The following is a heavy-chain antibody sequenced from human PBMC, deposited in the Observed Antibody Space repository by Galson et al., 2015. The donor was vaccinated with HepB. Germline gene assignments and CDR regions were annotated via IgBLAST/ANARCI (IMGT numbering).Heavy chain of an antibody. Sequence: SVKVSCKASGYTFTSYGISWVRQAPGQGLEWMGWISAYNGNTNYAQKLQGRVTMTTDTSTSTAYMELRSLRSDDTAVYYCARGLTRGSSWRVFDYWGQGTLVTVSS. CDR3: ARGLTRGSSWRVFDY. CDR1: GYTFTSYG. CDR2: ISAYNGNT. D-gene: IGHD6-13*01. J-gene: IGHJ4*02. V-gene: IGHV1-18*01.